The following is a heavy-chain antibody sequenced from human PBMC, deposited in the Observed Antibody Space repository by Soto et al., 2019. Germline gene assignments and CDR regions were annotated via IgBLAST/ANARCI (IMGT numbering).Heavy chain of an antibody. CDR1: GGSISSYY. CDR3: ARTLEYSGYDTLGRYFDY. D-gene: IGHD5-12*01. J-gene: IGHJ4*02. Sequence: SETLFLTCTVSGGSISSYYWSWIRQPPGKGLEWIGYIYYSGSTNYNPSLKSRVTISVDTSKNQFSLKLSSVTAADTAVYYCARTLEYSGYDTLGRYFDYWGQGTLVTVSS. V-gene: IGHV4-59*08. CDR2: IYYSGST.